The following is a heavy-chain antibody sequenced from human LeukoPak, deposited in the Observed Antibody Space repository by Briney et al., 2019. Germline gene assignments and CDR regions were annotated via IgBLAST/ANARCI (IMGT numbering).Heavy chain of an antibody. D-gene: IGHD3-3*01. CDR2: ISGSGGST. CDR3: AKDQKRRAITIFGVVTPTFDY. Sequence: SGGSLRLSCAASGFTFSSYDMSWVRQAPGKGLEWVSDISGSGGSTYYADSVKGRFTISRDNSKNTLYLQMNSLRAEDTAVYYCAKDQKRRAITIFGVVTPTFDYWGQGTLVTVSS. J-gene: IGHJ4*02. V-gene: IGHV3-23*01. CDR1: GFTFSSYD.